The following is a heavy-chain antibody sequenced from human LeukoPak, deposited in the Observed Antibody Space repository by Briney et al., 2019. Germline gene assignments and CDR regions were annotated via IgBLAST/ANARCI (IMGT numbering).Heavy chain of an antibody. D-gene: IGHD3-10*01. V-gene: IGHV3-23*01. CDR3: AKSFYPGGSSFTFNI. Sequence: PGGSLRLSCAASGFTFSSYAMSWVRQAPGKGLEWVSSISDSGDNTYYADSVKGRSTISRDNSKNTLYLQMNSLRVDDTAVYYCAKSFYPGGSSFTFNIWGQGTLVTVSS. CDR1: GFTFSSYA. CDR2: ISDSGDNT. J-gene: IGHJ3*02.